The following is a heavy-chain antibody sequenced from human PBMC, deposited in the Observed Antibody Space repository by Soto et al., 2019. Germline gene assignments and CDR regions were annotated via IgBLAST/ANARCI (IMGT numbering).Heavy chain of an antibody. CDR1: GYSFTSYW. CDR2: IDPSDSYT. D-gene: IGHD2-15*01. V-gene: IGHV5-10-1*01. CDR3: ARQDCSAGSCYWVRHGY. J-gene: IGHJ1*01. Sequence: PGESLKISCKGSGYSFTSYWISWVRQMPGKGLEWMGRIDPSDSYTNYSPSIQGHVTISVDKSINTAYLQWSSLKASDTATYYCARQDCSAGSCYWVRHGYWGQGTLVTVSS.